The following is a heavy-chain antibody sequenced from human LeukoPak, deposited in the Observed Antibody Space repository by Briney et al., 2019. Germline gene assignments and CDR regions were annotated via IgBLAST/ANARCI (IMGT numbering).Heavy chain of an antibody. CDR2: INSDGKST. Sequence: HAGGSLRLSCAASGFTFSSYWMHWVRQTPGKGLVWVSRINSDGKSTSYADSVKGRFIISRDNAKNTLYLQMNSLRAEDTAVYYCARSGYDSSGYYNDYWGQGTLVTVSS. V-gene: IGHV3-74*01. D-gene: IGHD3-22*01. J-gene: IGHJ4*02. CDR3: ARSGYDSSGYYNDY. CDR1: GFTFSSYW.